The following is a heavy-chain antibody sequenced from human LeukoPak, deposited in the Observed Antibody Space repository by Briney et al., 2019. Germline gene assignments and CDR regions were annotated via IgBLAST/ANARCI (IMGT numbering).Heavy chain of an antibody. CDR3: ARERIYFGSGRDLTDARLFYYYGMDV. CDR2: IYSDGST. J-gene: IGHJ6*02. D-gene: IGHD3-10*01. V-gene: IGHV3-53*01. Sequence: GGSLRLSCVASGLTVSANCMIWVRQAPGKGLEWVSLIYSDGSTYYSDSVKGRFTISRDSSNNTLYLQLSSLRAGDAAIYYCARERIYFGSGRDLTDARLFYYYGMDVWGQGTTVTVSS. CDR1: GLTVSANC.